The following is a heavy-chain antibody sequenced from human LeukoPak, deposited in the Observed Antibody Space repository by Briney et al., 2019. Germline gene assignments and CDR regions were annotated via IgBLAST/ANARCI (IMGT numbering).Heavy chain of an antibody. V-gene: IGHV4-59*01. CDR1: GGSISSYY. CDR2: IYYSGST. Sequence: SETLSLTCTVSGGSISSYYWGWIRQPPGKGLEWIGYIYYSGSTNYNPSLKSRVTISVDTSKNQFSLKLSSVAAADTAVYYCARDRGLENLVWDDAFDIWGQGTMVTVSS. CDR3: ARDRGLENLVWDDAFDI. J-gene: IGHJ3*02. D-gene: IGHD1-26*01.